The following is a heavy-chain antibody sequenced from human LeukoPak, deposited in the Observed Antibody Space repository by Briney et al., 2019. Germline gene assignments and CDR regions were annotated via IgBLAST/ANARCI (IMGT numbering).Heavy chain of an antibody. J-gene: IGHJ4*02. CDR3: ASLNNWNDVGTFDY. CDR2: IKTDGSST. CDR1: GFAFSNFW. V-gene: IGHV3-74*01. Sequence: GGSLRLSCTASGFAFSNFWMHWVRQAPGKGLVWVSRIKTDGSSTNYADSVKGRFTISRDNSKNTLYLQMNSLRAEDTAVYYCASLNNWNDVGTFDYWGQGTLVTVSS. D-gene: IGHD1-20*01.